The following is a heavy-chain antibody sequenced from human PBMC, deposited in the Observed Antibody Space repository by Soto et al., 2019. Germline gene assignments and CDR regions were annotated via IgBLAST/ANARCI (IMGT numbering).Heavy chain of an antibody. CDR1: GFTFSSYA. J-gene: IGHJ4*02. CDR2: ISYDGNNK. CDR3: ARVGTLVRGTYYFDS. Sequence: GGSLRLSCAASGFTFSSYAMHWVRQAPGKGLEWVAVISYDGNNKYYSDSVKGRFTISRDNSKNTLFLQMNSLRSEDTAVYYCARVGTLVRGTYYFDSWGQGTLVTLSS. D-gene: IGHD3-10*01. V-gene: IGHV3-30-3*01.